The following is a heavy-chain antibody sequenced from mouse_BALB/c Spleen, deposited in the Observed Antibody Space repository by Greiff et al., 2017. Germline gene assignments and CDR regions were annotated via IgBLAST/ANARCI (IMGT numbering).Heavy chain of an antibody. CDR1: GFTFSDYY. Sequence: EVQLVESGGGLVKPGGSLKLSCAASGFTFSDYYMYWVRQTPEKRLEWVATISDGGSYTYYPDSVKGRFTISRDNAKNNRYLQMSSLKSEDTAMYYCARSYYYGSSWFAYWGQGTLVTVSA. J-gene: IGHJ3*01. CDR3: ARSYYYGSSWFAY. V-gene: IGHV5-4*02. D-gene: IGHD1-1*01. CDR2: ISDGGSYT.